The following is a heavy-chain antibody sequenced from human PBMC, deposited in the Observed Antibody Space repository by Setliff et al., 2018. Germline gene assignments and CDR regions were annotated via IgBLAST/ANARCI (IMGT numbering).Heavy chain of an antibody. CDR3: ARGSTMIQGVRLYYHGLDA. Sequence: SETLSLTCTVSGGSISSGTYYWSWIRQPAGKGLEWIGRLHTSGSIDYNPSLKSRVTISLDTSNNQFSLKLSSVTAADTAVYYCARGSTMIQGVRLYYHGLDAWGQGTTVTVS. D-gene: IGHD3-10*01. V-gene: IGHV4-61*02. J-gene: IGHJ6*02. CDR2: LHTSGSI. CDR1: GGSISSGTYY.